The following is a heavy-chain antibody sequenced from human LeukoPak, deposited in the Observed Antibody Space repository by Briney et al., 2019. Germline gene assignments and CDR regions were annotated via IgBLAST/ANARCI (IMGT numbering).Heavy chain of an antibody. CDR3: ARPRPSSTSCYYEFCADAFDI. Sequence: ASVKVSCKASQYAFTDYAVHWVRQAPGQRLEWMGWINAGNGKTKYSQSFQGRITITRDTSATTAYMELTSLTSEDTAVYYCARPRPSSTSCYYEFCADAFDIWGQGTMVTVSS. V-gene: IGHV1-3*01. J-gene: IGHJ3*02. CDR1: QYAFTDYA. CDR2: INAGNGKT. D-gene: IGHD2-2*01.